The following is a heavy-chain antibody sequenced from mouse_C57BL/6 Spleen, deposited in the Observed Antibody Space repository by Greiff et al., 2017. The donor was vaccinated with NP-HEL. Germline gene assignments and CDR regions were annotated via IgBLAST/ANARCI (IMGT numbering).Heavy chain of an antibody. V-gene: IGHV5-4*01. D-gene: IGHD2-5*01. CDR3: ASRYYSNYDWYFDV. CDR1: GFTFSSYA. Sequence: EVQVVESGGGLVKPGGSLKLSCAASGFTFSSYAMSWVRQTPEKRLEWVATISDGGSYTYYPDHVKGRFTISRDNAKNNLYLQMSHLKSEDTAMYYCASRYYSNYDWYFDVWGTGTTVTVSS. J-gene: IGHJ1*03. CDR2: ISDGGSYT.